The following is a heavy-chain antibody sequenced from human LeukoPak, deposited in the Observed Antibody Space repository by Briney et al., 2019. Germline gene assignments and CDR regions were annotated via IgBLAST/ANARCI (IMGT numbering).Heavy chain of an antibody. CDR2: IYHSGST. D-gene: IGHD6-13*01. J-gene: IGHJ5*02. CDR1: GYSISSGYY. Sequence: SETLSLTCTVSGYSISSGYYWGWIRQPPGKGLEWIGRIYHSGSTYYNPSLKSRVTISVDTSKNQFSLKLSSVTAADTAVYYCARDGSTIAAAGTVPSFNWFDPWGQGTLVTVSS. V-gene: IGHV4-38-2*02. CDR3: ARDGSTIAAAGTVPSFNWFDP.